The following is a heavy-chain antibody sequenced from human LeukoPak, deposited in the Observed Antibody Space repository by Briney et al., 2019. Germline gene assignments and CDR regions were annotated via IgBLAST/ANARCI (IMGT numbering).Heavy chain of an antibody. Sequence: PGGSLRLSCAASGFTFSSYGMHWVRQAPGKGLEWVAVIWYDGSNKYYADSVKGRFTISRDNSKNTLYLQMNSLRAEDTAVYYCARVGYCSGGSCHTTLMDVWGQGTTVTVSS. V-gene: IGHV3-33*08. D-gene: IGHD2-15*01. CDR2: IWYDGSNK. CDR1: GFTFSSYG. CDR3: ARVGYCSGGSCHTTLMDV. J-gene: IGHJ6*02.